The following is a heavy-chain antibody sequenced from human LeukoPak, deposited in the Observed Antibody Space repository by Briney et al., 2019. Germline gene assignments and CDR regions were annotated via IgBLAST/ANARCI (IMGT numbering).Heavy chain of an antibody. D-gene: IGHD6-13*01. CDR1: GLTFSSHW. J-gene: IGHJ4*02. CDR3: ARGPSSNWSGLDF. CDR2: ISPTGSTT. Sequence: GGSLRLSCAASGLTFSSHWMHWVRQAPGKGLVWVSRISPTGSTTSYADSVKGRFTVSRDNAKNTLYLQVSNLRAEDTAVYYCARGPSSNWSGLDFWGQGTLLTVSS. V-gene: IGHV3-74*01.